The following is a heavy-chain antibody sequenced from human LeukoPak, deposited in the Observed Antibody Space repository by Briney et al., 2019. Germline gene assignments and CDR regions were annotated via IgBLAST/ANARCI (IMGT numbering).Heavy chain of an antibody. CDR3: AKDPHDYGDPKAD. Sequence: GGSLRLSCAASGFTFSSYAMSWVRQAPGKGLEWVSAISGSGGSTYYADSVKGRFTISSDNSKNTLYLQMNSLRAEDTAVYYCAKDPHDYGDPKADWGQGTLVTVSS. V-gene: IGHV3-23*01. J-gene: IGHJ4*02. CDR1: GFTFSSYA. D-gene: IGHD4-17*01. CDR2: ISGSGGST.